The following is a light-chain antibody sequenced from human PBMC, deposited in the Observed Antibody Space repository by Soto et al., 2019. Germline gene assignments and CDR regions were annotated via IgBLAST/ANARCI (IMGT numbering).Light chain of an antibody. Sequence: EIVLTQSPGTLSLSPGERSTLSCRASQSVSSSYLAWYQQKPGQDPRLLIYGASSRATGIPDRFSGSGSGTDFTLTISRLEPEDFAVYYCQQYGSSPKTFGQGPKVEIK. V-gene: IGKV3-20*01. J-gene: IGKJ1*01. CDR2: GAS. CDR1: QSVSSSY. CDR3: QQYGSSPKT.